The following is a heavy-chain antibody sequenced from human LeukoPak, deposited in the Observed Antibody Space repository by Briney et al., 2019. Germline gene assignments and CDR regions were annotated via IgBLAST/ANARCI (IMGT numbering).Heavy chain of an antibody. Sequence: ASVNVSCKASGYTFTSYAMHWVRQAPGQRLEWMGWINAGNGNTKYSQKFQGRVTITRNTSASTAYMELSSLRSEDTAVYYCARDHAAAAGYLLYYFDYWGQGTLVTVSS. CDR3: ARDHAAAAGYLLYYFDY. CDR2: INAGNGNT. J-gene: IGHJ4*02. V-gene: IGHV1-3*01. CDR1: GYTFTSYA. D-gene: IGHD6-13*01.